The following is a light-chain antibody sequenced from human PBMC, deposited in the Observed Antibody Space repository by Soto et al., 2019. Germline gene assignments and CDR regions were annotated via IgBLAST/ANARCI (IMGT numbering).Light chain of an antibody. V-gene: IGLV2-8*01. CDR1: SSDVGGYNY. Sequence: QSVLTQPPSASGSPGQSVTISCTGTSSDVGGYNYVSWYQQHPGKAHKLMIYEVSKRPSGVPDRFSGSKSGNTASLTFSGLQAEDEADYYCSSYAGSNIYVFGTGTKVTVL. J-gene: IGLJ1*01. CDR2: EVS. CDR3: SSYAGSNIYV.